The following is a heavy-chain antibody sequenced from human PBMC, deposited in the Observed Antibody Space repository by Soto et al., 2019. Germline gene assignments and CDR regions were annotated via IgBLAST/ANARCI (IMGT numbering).Heavy chain of an antibody. D-gene: IGHD2-2*02. V-gene: IGHV3-23*01. J-gene: IGHJ6*03. CDR1: GFTFSSYA. CDR3: AKAGRYCSSTSCYIYYYYYMDV. CDR2: ISGSGGST. Sequence: EVQLLESGGGLVQPGGSLRLSCAASGFTFSSYAMSWVRQAPRKGLEWVSAISGSGGSTYYADSVKGRFTISRDNSKNTLYLQMNSLRAEDTAVYYCAKAGRYCSSTSCYIYYYYYMDVWGKGTTVTVSS.